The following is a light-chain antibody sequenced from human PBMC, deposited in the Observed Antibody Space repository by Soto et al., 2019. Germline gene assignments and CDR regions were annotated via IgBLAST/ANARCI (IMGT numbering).Light chain of an antibody. V-gene: IGKV3-20*01. J-gene: IGKJ4*01. CDR2: GAS. CDR3: QQFSSYPLT. CDR1: QSVAANY. Sequence: EVVLTQSPGTLSLSPGERATLSCRASQSVAANYLAWYQQKRGQAPRLLISGASSRATGIPDRFSGSGSGTDFTLTISRLEPEDFSVYYCQQFSSYPLTFGGGDQGGYQ.